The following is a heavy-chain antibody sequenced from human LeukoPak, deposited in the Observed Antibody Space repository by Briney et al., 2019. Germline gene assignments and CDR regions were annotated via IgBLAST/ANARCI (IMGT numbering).Heavy chain of an antibody. CDR1: GYTFNGFY. V-gene: IGHV1-2*02. CDR2: INPNSGGT. CDR3: ARVGANNWFDP. J-gene: IGHJ5*02. D-gene: IGHD3-10*01. Sequence: GASVKVSCKASGYTFNGFYLHWVRQAPGQGLEWMGWINPNSGGTNYAQKFQGRVTMTRDTSISTAYMELSRLRSDDTAVYYCARVGANNWFDPWGQGTLVTVSS.